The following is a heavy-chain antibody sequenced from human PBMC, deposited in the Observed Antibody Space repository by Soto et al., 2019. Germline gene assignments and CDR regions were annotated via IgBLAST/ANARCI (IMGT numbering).Heavy chain of an antibody. CDR2: IYHSGST. CDR3: SRLSNGTPADY. CDR1: GYTISSGDYS. V-gene: IGHV4-30-2*01. Sequence: SETLSLTCAVSGYTISSGDYSWSWIRQPPGKGLEWIGYIYHSGSTYYNPSLKSRVTISVDRSKNQFSLKLSSVTATDTAIYYCSRLSNGTPADYWGEGTLVTVSS. D-gene: IGHD2-8*01. J-gene: IGHJ4*02.